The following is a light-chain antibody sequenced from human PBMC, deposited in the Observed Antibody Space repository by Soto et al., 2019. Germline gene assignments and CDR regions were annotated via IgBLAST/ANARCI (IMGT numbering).Light chain of an antibody. CDR3: QHYGNWPLYT. J-gene: IGKJ2*01. CDR2: GAS. Sequence: EIVVTQSPATLSVSPGESASLSCRASQDVGSKLAGYQQNPGQATRLLIYGASTRATGIPAGFSGSGSGTEFTLTIGRLQSEDFAVYCYQHYGNWPLYTSGQGTKVDIK. V-gene: IGKV3-15*01. CDR1: QDVGSK.